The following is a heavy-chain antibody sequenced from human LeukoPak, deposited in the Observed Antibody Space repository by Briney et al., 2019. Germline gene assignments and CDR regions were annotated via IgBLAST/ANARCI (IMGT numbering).Heavy chain of an antibody. J-gene: IGHJ4*02. Sequence: SGGSLRLSCAASGFTFSSFGMSWVRQAPGKGLEWVSGISGSGDSAYYADSVKGRFTISRDNAKNSVFLQMNGLRAEDTAVYYCARSNGWLLDCWGQGALVTVSS. CDR2: ISGSGDSA. CDR3: ARSNGWLLDC. V-gene: IGHV3-23*01. D-gene: IGHD6-19*01. CDR1: GFTFSSFG.